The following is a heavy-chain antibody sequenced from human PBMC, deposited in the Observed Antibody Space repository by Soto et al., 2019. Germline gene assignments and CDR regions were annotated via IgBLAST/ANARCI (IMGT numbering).Heavy chain of an antibody. CDR3: ARMSGTYYVPDY. J-gene: IGHJ4*02. D-gene: IGHD1-26*01. V-gene: IGHV4-31*03. CDR2: IYHSGST. CDR1: NASITSSGYY. Sequence: QVQLQESGPRLEEASQTLSLTCTVSNASITSSGYYWSWVRQPPGKRLEWIGYIYHSGSTFYSPSLQSRLTMSVDTSKNQFSLTLRSVTAADTAVYHCARMSGTYYVPDYWGQGTLVIVSS.